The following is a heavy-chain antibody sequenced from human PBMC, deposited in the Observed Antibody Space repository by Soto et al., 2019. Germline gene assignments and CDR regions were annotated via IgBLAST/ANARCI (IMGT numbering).Heavy chain of an antibody. J-gene: IGHJ5*02. CDR1: GYTFTSYG. D-gene: IGHD2-15*01. Sequence: ASVKVSCKASGYTFTSYGISWVRQAPGQGLEWMGWISAYNGNTNYAQKLQGRVTMTTDTSTSTAYMELRSLRSDDTAVYYCARELGYCSGGSYHSSTVYCFAPSRHGTLLTVPS. V-gene: IGHV1-18*01. CDR3: ARELGYCSGGSYHSSTVYCFAP. CDR2: ISAYNGNT.